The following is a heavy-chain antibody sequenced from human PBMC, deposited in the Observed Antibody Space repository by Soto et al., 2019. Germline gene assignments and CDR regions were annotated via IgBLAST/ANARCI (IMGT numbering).Heavy chain of an antibody. V-gene: IGHV3-7*03. CDR2: IKQDGSEK. Sequence: QPGGSLRLSCAASGFTFSTYWMSWVRQAPGKGLEWVANIKQDGSEKYYVDSVKGRFTISRDNAKNSLYLQMNSLRAEDTAVYYCARGGRRSGSYADAFDIWGQGTMVTVSS. CDR1: GFTFSTYW. J-gene: IGHJ3*02. CDR3: ARGGRRSGSYADAFDI. D-gene: IGHD1-26*01.